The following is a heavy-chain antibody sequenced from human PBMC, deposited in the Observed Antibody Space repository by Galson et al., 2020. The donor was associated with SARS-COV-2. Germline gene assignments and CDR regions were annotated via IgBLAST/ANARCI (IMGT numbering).Heavy chain of an antibody. D-gene: IGHD5-12*01. Sequence: SETLSLTCTVSDGSITSPTHYWTWLRQPPGKGLEWIGTTYSDGSDFTFHNPSLKSRVTISVDTPNNQFFLKLAAVTAADTAVYFCARDIPNSDSDIREDAFDIWGRGTMVTVSS. CDR3: ARDIPNSDSDIREDAFDI. J-gene: IGHJ3*02. V-gene: IGHV4-39*07. CDR2: TYSDGSDFT. CDR1: DGSITSPTHY.